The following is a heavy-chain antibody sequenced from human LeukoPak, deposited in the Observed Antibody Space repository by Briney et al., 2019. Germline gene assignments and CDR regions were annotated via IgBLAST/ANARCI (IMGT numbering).Heavy chain of an antibody. V-gene: IGHV1-24*01. J-gene: IGHJ6*03. CDR3: ARDRYDGSSPNWGGPMDV. D-gene: IGHD6-13*01. CDR2: FDPEDGET. CDR1: GYTLTELS. Sequence: ASVKVSCKVSGYTLTELSMHWVRQAPGKGLEWMGGFDPEDGETIYAQKFQGRVTMTEDTSTDTAYMELSSLRSEDTAVYYCARDRYDGSSPNWGGPMDVWGKGTTVTVSS.